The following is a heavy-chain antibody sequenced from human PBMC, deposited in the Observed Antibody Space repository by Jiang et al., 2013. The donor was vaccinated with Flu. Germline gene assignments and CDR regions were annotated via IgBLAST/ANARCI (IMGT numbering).Heavy chain of an antibody. J-gene: IGHJ6*03. CDR3: TSLPSHYYYYMAV. CDR1: GDIFDNYV. CDR2: ILPVLGTP. V-gene: IGHV1-69*01. Sequence: SGAEVKKPGSSVRVSCKASGDIFDNYVINWVRQAPGQGFEWVGGILPVLGTPKYAQKFQGRVSISADATASTSYMEIHSLRAGDTAIYYCTSLPSHYYYYMAVWGKGTTVTVSS. D-gene: IGHD2-15*01.